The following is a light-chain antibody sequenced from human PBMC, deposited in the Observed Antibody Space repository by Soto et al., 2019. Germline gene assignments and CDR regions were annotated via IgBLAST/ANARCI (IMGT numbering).Light chain of an antibody. Sequence: EIVMTQSPATLSVSPGERATLSCRASQSVSSNLAWYQQKPGQAPGLFIYGASTRATGIPARFSGSGSGTEFTFTISSLQSEDFAVYYCQQYNVWPLTFGGGTKVDIK. J-gene: IGKJ4*01. CDR1: QSVSSN. CDR3: QQYNVWPLT. V-gene: IGKV3-15*01. CDR2: GAS.